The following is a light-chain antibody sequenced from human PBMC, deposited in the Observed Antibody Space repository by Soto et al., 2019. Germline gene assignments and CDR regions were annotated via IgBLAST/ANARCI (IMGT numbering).Light chain of an antibody. CDR3: QHYGGSPLT. Sequence: EIVLTQSPGTLSLSPGEGATLSCRASQSVGGTFLAWYQQKGGQAPRLLIHGASNRATGIPDRFSGSGSGTDFTLAISRLEPEDFAVYYCQHYGGSPLTFGQGTKVEVK. CDR1: QSVGGTF. J-gene: IGKJ1*01. V-gene: IGKV3-20*01. CDR2: GAS.